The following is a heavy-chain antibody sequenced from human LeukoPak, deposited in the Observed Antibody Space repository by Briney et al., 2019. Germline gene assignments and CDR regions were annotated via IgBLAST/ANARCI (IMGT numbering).Heavy chain of an antibody. Sequence: ASVKVSCKASGGTFSSYAISWVRQAPGQGLEWMGGIIPIFGTANYAQKFQGRVTMTRDMSTSTVYMELSSLRSEDTAVYYCARGGGYYYYYYMDVWGKGTTVTVSS. CDR3: ARGGGYYYYYYMDV. V-gene: IGHV1-69*05. CDR1: GGTFSSYA. CDR2: IIPIFGTA. J-gene: IGHJ6*03.